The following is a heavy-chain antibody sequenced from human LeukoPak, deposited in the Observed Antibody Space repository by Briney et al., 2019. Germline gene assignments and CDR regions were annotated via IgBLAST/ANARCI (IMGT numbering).Heavy chain of an antibody. J-gene: IGHJ4*02. CDR3: VSGSYKF. D-gene: IGHD3-10*01. V-gene: IGHV1-2*02. CDR1: GYTFTAYY. CDR2: IIPNSGGT. Sequence: ASVRVSCKASGYTFTAYYVHWVRQAPGQGLEWMGWIIPNSGGTNYAQKFQGRATVTRDTSISTAYMELNGLRSDDTAVYYCVSGSYKFWGQGTLVTVSS.